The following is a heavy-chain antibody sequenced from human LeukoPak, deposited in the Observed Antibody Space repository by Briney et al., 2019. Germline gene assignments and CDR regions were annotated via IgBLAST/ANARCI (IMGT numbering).Heavy chain of an antibody. CDR2: IYHSGSA. CDR1: GVSISSSNW. V-gene: IGHV4-4*02. CDR3: ARDILATSIAAPYY. Sequence: SGTLSLTCAVSGVSISSSNWWHWVRQPPGKGLEWIGEIYHSGSANYNPSLKSRVTISVDKSKNQFSLKLSSVTAADTAVYYCARDILATSIAAPYYWGQGTLVTVSS. J-gene: IGHJ4*02. D-gene: IGHD6-13*01.